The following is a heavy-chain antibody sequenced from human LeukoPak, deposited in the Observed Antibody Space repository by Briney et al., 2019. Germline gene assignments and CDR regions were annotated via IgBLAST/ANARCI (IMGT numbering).Heavy chain of an antibody. Sequence: GESLKIPCKASSYNFANFWFGWVRQMPGKGLEWMGLIYPGGSQLIYRPSFQGQVTISVDWSTSPVYLQWSTLKASDTAMYYCARRDYTSVWFDPWGQGTLVTVSS. J-gene: IGHJ5*02. CDR3: ARRDYTSVWFDP. D-gene: IGHD4-11*01. V-gene: IGHV5-51*01. CDR2: IYPGGSQL. CDR1: SYNFANFW.